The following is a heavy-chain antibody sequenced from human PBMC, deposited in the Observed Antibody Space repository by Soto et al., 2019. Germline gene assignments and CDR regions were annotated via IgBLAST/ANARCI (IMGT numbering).Heavy chain of an antibody. CDR2: LVPVFGTS. D-gene: IGHD6-19*01. J-gene: IGHJ4*02. Sequence: QVQLVKSGAEVKKPGSSVKVSCKASGGTFSSLAISWVRQAPGQGLEWMGGLVPVFGTSNYAQKFQDRVTTTADKSTSTSYMELSILRSEDTAVYYCARSLEVFDDWGQGTLVTVSS. V-gene: IGHV1-69*06. CDR3: ARSLEVFDD. CDR1: GGTFSSLA.